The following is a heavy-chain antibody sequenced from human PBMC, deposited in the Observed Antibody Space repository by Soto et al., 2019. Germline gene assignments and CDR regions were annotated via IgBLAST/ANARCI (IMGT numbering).Heavy chain of an antibody. CDR2: IIPIFGTA. D-gene: IGHD6-13*01. Sequence: GASVKVSCKASGGTFSSYAFSWVRQAPGQGLEWVGGIIPIFGTANYAQKFQGRATITADEPTSTAYMELSSLRSEDTAVFYCAREGIAASGASRWYDYWGQGTLVTVSS. CDR3: AREGIAASGASRWYDY. V-gene: IGHV1-69*13. J-gene: IGHJ4*02. CDR1: GGTFSSYA.